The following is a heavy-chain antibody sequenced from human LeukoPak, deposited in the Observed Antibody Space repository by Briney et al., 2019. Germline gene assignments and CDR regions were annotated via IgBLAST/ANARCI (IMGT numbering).Heavy chain of an antibody. Sequence: GASVKVSCKASGYTFTGYYMHWVRQAPGQGLEWMGWINPNSGGTNYAQKFQGRVTMTRDTSISTAYMELSRLRSDDTAVYYCARYMTGSFNWFDPWGQGTLVTVSS. D-gene: IGHD1-26*01. J-gene: IGHJ5*02. CDR3: ARYMTGSFNWFDP. CDR1: GYTFTGYY. V-gene: IGHV1-2*02. CDR2: INPNSGGT.